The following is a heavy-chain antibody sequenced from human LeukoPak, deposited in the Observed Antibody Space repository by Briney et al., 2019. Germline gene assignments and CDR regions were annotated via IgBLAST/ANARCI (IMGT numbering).Heavy chain of an antibody. J-gene: IGHJ4*02. CDR3: AGDLGRYSSSPRTDY. CDR2: INWNGGST. V-gene: IGHV3-20*04. D-gene: IGHD6-6*01. CDR1: GFTFDDYG. Sequence: PGGSLRLSCAASGFTFDDYGMRWVRQAPGKGLEWVSGINWNGGSTGYADSVKGRFTISRDNAKNSLYLQMNSLRAEDTALYYCAGDLGRYSSSPRTDYWGQGTLVTVSS.